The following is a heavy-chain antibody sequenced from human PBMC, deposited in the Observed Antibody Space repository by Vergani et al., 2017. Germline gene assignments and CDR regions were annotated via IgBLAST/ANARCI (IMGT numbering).Heavy chain of an antibody. CDR1: GFTLSNYD. V-gene: IGHV3-30*02. CDR2: IRFDGSNQ. CDR3: AKHFRGWGIDY. Sequence: QVQLLESGGGVVQRWGSLRLSCATSGFTLSNYDMQWIRQGPGKGMEFVAFIRFDGSNQYYADSVKGRFTLSRDFSKNTLYLQMNSLRTEDTATYYCAKHFRGWGIDYWGQGTQVIVSS. J-gene: IGHJ4*02. D-gene: IGHD3-16*01.